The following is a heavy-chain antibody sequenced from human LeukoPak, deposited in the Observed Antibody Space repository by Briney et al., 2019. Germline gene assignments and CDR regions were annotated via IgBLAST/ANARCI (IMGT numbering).Heavy chain of an antibody. D-gene: IGHD2-15*01. CDR2: IYSRGNT. J-gene: IGHJ4*02. V-gene: IGHV4-39*07. CDR1: GASISSSSSY. Sequence: SDTLSLTCTVSGASISSSSSYWGWIRQPPGKGLEWLGNIYSRGNTYYKPSLRSRVTISIDTSKNQFSLKLSSVTAADTAVYYCARGRDQGYCSGGSCFFAPSEDWDYWGQGTLVTVSS. CDR3: ARGRDQGYCSGGSCFFAPSEDWDY.